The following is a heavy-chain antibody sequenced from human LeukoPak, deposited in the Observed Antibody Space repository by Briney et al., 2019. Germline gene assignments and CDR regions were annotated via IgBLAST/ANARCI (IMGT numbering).Heavy chain of an antibody. CDR1: GGSISRGAYS. V-gene: IGHV4-30-4*07. Sequence: PSQTLSLTCAVSGGSISRGAYSWSWIRQPPRKGLESLGYVYYSGGTYYNPSLKSRVTTSVDTSKNQFSLKLSSVTAADTAVYYCARAGTIFGVDDAFDIWGQGTMVTVSS. D-gene: IGHD3-3*01. CDR2: VYYSGGT. CDR3: ARAGTIFGVDDAFDI. J-gene: IGHJ3*02.